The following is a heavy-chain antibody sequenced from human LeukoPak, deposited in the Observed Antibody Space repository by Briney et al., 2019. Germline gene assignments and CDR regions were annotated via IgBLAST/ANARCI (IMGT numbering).Heavy chain of an antibody. CDR1: GYSISSGYY. Sequence: SETLSLTCTVSGYSISSGYYWGWIRQPPGKGLEWFGSIYHSGSTYYNPSLKSRVTISVDTSKNQFSLKLSSVTAADTAVYYCAREKEQQLSNWFDPWGQGTLVTVSS. V-gene: IGHV4-38-2*02. D-gene: IGHD6-13*01. CDR3: AREKEQQLSNWFDP. J-gene: IGHJ5*02. CDR2: IYHSGST.